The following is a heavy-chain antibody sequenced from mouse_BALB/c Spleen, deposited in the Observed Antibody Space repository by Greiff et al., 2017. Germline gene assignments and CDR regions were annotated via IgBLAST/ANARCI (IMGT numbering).Heavy chain of an antibody. CDR2: ISSGSSTI. D-gene: IGHD1-1*01. V-gene: IGHV5-17*02. J-gene: IGHJ1*01. Sequence: EVKLVESGGGLVQPGGSRKLSCAASGFTFSSFGMHWVRQAPEKGLEWVAYISSGSSTIYYADTVKGRFTISRDNPKNTLFLQMTSLRSEDTAMYYCARRCTVEGFDVWGAGTTVTVSS. CDR1: GFTFSSFG. CDR3: ARRCTVEGFDV.